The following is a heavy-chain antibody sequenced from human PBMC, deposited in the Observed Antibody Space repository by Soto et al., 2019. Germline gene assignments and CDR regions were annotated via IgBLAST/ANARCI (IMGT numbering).Heavy chain of an antibody. D-gene: IGHD3-3*01. CDR2: IWTDGSNT. Sequence: PGGSLRLSCAASGFTFSSHGMHWVRQAPGKGLEWVAVIWTDGSNTFYADSVKGRFTISRDNSKDTLYLQMNSLRAEDTAVYYCARDKVTIYGKSGFDPWGQGTLVTVYS. J-gene: IGHJ5*02. V-gene: IGHV3-33*01. CDR1: GFTFSSHG. CDR3: ARDKVTIYGKSGFDP.